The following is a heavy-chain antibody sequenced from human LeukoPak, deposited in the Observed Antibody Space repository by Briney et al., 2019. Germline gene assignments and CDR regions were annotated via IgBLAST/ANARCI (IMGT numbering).Heavy chain of an antibody. D-gene: IGHD3-10*01. CDR2: LSYDAGKT. CDR1: GFTFSNFA. V-gene: IGHV3-30*04. Sequence: PGRSLRLSCAASGFTFSNFAMHWVRQAPGKGLEWVAGLSYDAGKTYYADSVRGRFTISRDTSENTLYLQMNGLRAEDTAVYYCARDSGRSATYFNYWGQGTLVTVSS. CDR3: ARDSGRSATYFNY. J-gene: IGHJ4*02.